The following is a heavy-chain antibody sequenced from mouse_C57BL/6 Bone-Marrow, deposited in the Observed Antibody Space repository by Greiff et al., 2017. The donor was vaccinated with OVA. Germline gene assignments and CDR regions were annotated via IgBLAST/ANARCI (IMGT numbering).Heavy chain of an antibody. V-gene: IGHV5-9-1*02. CDR2: ISSGGDYI. CDR1: GFTFSSYA. Sequence: VQRVESGEGLVKPGGSLKLSCAASGFTFSSYAMSWVRQTPEKRLEWVAYISSGGDYIYYADTVTGRFTISRDNARNTLYLQMSSLKSADTAMYYCTRGGKTGTFAYWGQGTLVTVSA. J-gene: IGHJ3*01. CDR3: TRGGKTGTFAY. D-gene: IGHD4-1*01.